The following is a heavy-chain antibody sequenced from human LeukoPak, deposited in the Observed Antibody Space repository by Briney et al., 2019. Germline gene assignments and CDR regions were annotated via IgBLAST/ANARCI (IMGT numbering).Heavy chain of an antibody. V-gene: IGHV3-23*01. CDR3: AKDGRYCSGGSCYSGDFSYYMDV. J-gene: IGHJ6*03. D-gene: IGHD2-15*01. CDR1: GFTFSSYA. CDR2: ISGSGGTT. Sequence: GGSLRLSCAASGFTFSSYAMSWVRQAPGKGLEWVSGISGSGGTTYHADSVKGRFTVSRDNSKNTRYLQMNSLRAEDTAVYYCAKDGRYCSGGSCYSGDFSYYMDVWGKGTKVTVSS.